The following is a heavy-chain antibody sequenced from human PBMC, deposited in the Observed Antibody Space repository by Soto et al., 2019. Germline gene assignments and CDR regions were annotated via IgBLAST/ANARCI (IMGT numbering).Heavy chain of an antibody. CDR1: GFSLTTSGVG. Sequence: QITLKESGPPLVKPTQTLTLTCTFSGFSLTTSGVGVGWIRQPPGKALEWLGLIYWDDNKRYSPSLKSRLTITKDPSKNQVVLTMTNMDPVDTATYYCAHRGAWFGELHNNWFGPWGQGTLVTVSS. V-gene: IGHV2-5*02. CDR3: AHRGAWFGELHNNWFGP. CDR2: IYWDDNK. D-gene: IGHD3-10*01. J-gene: IGHJ5*02.